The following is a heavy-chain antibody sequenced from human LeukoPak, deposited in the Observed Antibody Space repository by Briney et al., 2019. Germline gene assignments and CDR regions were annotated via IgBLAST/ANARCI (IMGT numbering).Heavy chain of an antibody. CDR2: IYYSGST. V-gene: IGHV4-34*11. J-gene: IGHJ4*02. Sequence: SETLSLTCAVYGGSFSGYYCSWIRQTPGKGLEWIGYIYYSGSTNYNPSLKSRVTISVDKSKNQFSLKLSSVTAADTAVYYCARFGSSGWFVWGQGTLVTVSS. CDR3: ARFGSSGWFV. CDR1: GGSFSGYY. D-gene: IGHD6-19*01.